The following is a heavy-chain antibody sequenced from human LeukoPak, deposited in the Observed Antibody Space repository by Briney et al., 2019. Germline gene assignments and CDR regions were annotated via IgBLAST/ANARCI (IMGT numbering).Heavy chain of an antibody. CDR2: NSGSGDST. J-gene: IGHJ3*02. D-gene: IGHD6-19*01. CDR3: AKPCRSGLSPFDAFDI. Sequence: GGSLRLSCAASGFTFNSYAMSWVRQAPGKGLDWVSANSGSGDSTYYADSVKGRFTISRDNSKNTLYLQMNSLRAEDTAVYYCAKPCRSGLSPFDAFDIWGQGTMVTVSS. V-gene: IGHV3-23*01. CDR1: GFTFNSYA.